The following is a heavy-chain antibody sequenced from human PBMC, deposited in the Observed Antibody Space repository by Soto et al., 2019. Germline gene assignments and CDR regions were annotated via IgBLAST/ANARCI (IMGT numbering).Heavy chain of an antibody. V-gene: IGHV3-48*02. Sequence: EVQLVESGGGLVQPGGSLRLSCAASGFSFSTHSMNWVRQAPGKGLEWVSYISSRSSTIYYSDSVKGRFTISRDNVKKSLYLKMDSLRDEDTAVYYCASIIVGTTPGHWGQGTLVTVSS. CDR3: ASIIVGTTPGH. D-gene: IGHD1-26*01. CDR1: GFSFSTHS. CDR2: ISSRSSTI. J-gene: IGHJ4*02.